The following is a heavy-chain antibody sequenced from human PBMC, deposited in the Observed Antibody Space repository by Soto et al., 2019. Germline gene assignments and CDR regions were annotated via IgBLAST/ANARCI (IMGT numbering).Heavy chain of an antibody. CDR1: GGSISSGGYS. Sequence: PSETLSLTCAVSGGSISSGGYSWSWIRQPPGKGLEWIGYIYHSGSTYYNPSLKSRVTISVDRSKNQFSLKLSSVTAADTAVYYCARGGYSGSYLDYWGQGTLVTVYS. D-gene: IGHD1-26*01. V-gene: IGHV4-30-2*01. CDR2: IYHSGST. CDR3: ARGGYSGSYLDY. J-gene: IGHJ4*02.